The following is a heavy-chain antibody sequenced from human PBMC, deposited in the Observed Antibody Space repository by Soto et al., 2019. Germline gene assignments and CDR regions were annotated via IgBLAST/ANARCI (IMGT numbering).Heavy chain of an antibody. CDR2: IYYSGST. Sequence: SETLSLTCTVSGGSISSGDYYWSWIRQPPGKGLEWIGYIYYSGSTYYNPSLKSRVTISVDTSKNQFSLKLSSVTAADTAVYYCARGTTADNPDAFDIWGQGTMVTVSS. CDR3: ARGTTADNPDAFDI. D-gene: IGHD4-17*01. CDR1: GGSISSGDYY. V-gene: IGHV4-30-4*01. J-gene: IGHJ3*02.